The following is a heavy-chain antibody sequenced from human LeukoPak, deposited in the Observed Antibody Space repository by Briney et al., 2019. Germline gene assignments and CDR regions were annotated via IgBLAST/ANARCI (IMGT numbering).Heavy chain of an antibody. CDR2: RYYSGAN. Sequence: PSETLSLTCTVSGGSISSSDHYWAWIRQPPGKGLEWIGSRYYSGANYYSPSLKSRVTISVDTSRNEFALKLNSVTVADTAVYFCARHRLEGDTFDIWGQGTKVTVSS. V-gene: IGHV4-39*01. D-gene: IGHD3-3*01. J-gene: IGHJ3*02. CDR3: ARHRLEGDTFDI. CDR1: GGSISSSDHY.